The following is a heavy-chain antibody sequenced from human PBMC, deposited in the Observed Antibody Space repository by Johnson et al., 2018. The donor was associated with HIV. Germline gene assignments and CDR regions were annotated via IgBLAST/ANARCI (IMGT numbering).Heavy chain of an antibody. J-gene: IGHJ3*02. D-gene: IGHD5-18*01. CDR1: GFTFSSYG. V-gene: IGHV3-30*02. CDR3: AKGGGQLWFYIAFDI. CDR2: IRYDGRNK. Sequence: QVQLVEFGGGVVQPGGSLRLSCPASGFTFSSYGLHWVRQAPGKGLEWVAFIRYDGRNKYYATFVKGRFPISRDNSKKTLYLQMNSLRAEDTAVYYCAKGGGQLWFYIAFDIWGQGTMVTVSS.